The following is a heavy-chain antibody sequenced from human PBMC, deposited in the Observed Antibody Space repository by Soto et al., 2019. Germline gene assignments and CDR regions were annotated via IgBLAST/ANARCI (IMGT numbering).Heavy chain of an antibody. Sequence: ASVKVSCKAPGGTFSSYSINWVRQAPGQGLEWMGWISAYNGNRNYAQKLQGRVTMTTDTSTSTAYMELRSLRSDDTAVYYCARDGYDLRGFDYWGQGTLVTVSS. V-gene: IGHV1-18*04. CDR3: ARDGYDLRGFDY. CDR1: GGTFSSYS. J-gene: IGHJ4*02. D-gene: IGHD5-12*01. CDR2: ISAYNGNR.